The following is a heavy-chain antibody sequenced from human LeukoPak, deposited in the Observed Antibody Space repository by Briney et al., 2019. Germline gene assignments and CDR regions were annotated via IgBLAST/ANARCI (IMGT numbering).Heavy chain of an antibody. J-gene: IGHJ4*02. CDR1: GFTFSTYA. CDR2: ISYDGSSK. D-gene: IGHD4-17*01. CDR3: AKSPADYGDDLFDC. V-gene: IGHV3-30-3*02. Sequence: GRSLRLSCAASGFTFSTYAMHWVRQAPGKGLEWVAVISYDGSSKNYGDSVKGRFTISRDNSKNTLYLQMSSLRAEDTAVYYCAKSPADYGDDLFDCWGQGTLVAVSS.